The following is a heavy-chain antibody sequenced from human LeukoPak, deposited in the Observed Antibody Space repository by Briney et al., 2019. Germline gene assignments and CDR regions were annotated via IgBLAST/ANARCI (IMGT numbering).Heavy chain of an antibody. J-gene: IGHJ4*02. CDR1: GFSFTTYW. CDR3: ARAGTAMAFFDY. D-gene: IGHD5-18*01. Sequence: PGGSLRLSCAASGFSFTTYWMGWVRQAPGKGLEWVSSISSSSSYIYYADSVKGRFTISRDNAKNSLYLQMNSLRAEDTAVYYCARAGTAMAFFDYWGQGTLVTVSS. CDR2: ISSSSSYI. V-gene: IGHV3-21*01.